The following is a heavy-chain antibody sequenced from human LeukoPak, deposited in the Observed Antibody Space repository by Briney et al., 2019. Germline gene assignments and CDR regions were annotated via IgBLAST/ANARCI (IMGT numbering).Heavy chain of an antibody. J-gene: IGHJ6*02. CDR1: GGTFSSYA. CDR3: ARVDYYGSGHHYYYYYGMDV. V-gene: IGHV1-69*01. D-gene: IGHD3-10*01. CDR2: IIPIFGTA. Sequence: SVKVSCKASGGTFSSYAISWVRQAPGQGLEWMGGIIPIFGTANYAQKFQGRVTITADESTSTAYMELSSLRSEDTAVYYCARVDYYGSGHHYYYYYGMDVWGQGTTVTVSS.